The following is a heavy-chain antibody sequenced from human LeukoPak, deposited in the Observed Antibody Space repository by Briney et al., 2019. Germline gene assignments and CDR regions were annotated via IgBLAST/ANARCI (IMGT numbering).Heavy chain of an antibody. Sequence: PGGSLRLSCGASGFTFSTYWMHWVRQAPGKGLVWVSRIDVDGSTTGYADSVKGRFTISRDNAKNSLYLQMDSLRVDDTAMYYCAREWSAFDFWGQGTMVTVSS. J-gene: IGHJ3*01. V-gene: IGHV3-74*01. CDR2: IDVDGSTT. D-gene: IGHD3-3*01. CDR3: AREWSAFDF. CDR1: GFTFSTYW.